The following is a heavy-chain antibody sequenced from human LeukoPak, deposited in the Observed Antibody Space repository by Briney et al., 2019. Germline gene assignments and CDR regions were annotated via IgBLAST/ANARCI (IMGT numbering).Heavy chain of an antibody. J-gene: IGHJ5*02. Sequence: SETLSLTCTVSGGSISSYYWSWIRQPAGRGLEWIERIYTSGSTNYNPSLKSRVTMSVDTSKNQFSLKLSSVTAADTAVYYCAREMISQAVYRMFDPWGQGTLVTVSS. CDR2: IYTSGST. CDR3: AREMISQAVYRMFDP. CDR1: GGSISSYY. V-gene: IGHV4-4*07. D-gene: IGHD1-26*01.